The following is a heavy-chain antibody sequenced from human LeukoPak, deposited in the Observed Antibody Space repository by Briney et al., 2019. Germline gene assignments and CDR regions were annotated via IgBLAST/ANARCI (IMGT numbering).Heavy chain of an antibody. CDR2: FFPDGSET. D-gene: IGHD1-14*01. Sequence: GESLKISFKTSGYSFNTYWLAWVRPVPGEGLELMAIFFPDGSETRHSPSFQGQVTISAHTSTSTPCLQSNSLKASDTAMYYCGRQKTWLRNPIDYSGHGTLVTASS. CDR1: GYSFNTYW. CDR3: GRQKTWLRNPIDY. J-gene: IGHJ4*03. V-gene: IGHV5-51*01.